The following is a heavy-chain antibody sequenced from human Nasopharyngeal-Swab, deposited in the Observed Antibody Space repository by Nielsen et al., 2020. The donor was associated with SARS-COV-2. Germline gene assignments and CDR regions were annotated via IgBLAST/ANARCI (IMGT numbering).Heavy chain of an antibody. CDR2: ISGSGDTT. CDR3: AKAPYLRGLDV. CDR1: GFTFSSYA. V-gene: IGHV3-23*01. D-gene: IGHD2-21*01. Sequence: GASLKLSCAASGFTFSSYAMSWLRQAPGKGMEWVSIISGSGDTTYYADSVKDRFTISRANSKNTLYLQTNSLRVEDTAVYYCAKAPYLRGLDVWGQGTTVTVSS. J-gene: IGHJ6*02.